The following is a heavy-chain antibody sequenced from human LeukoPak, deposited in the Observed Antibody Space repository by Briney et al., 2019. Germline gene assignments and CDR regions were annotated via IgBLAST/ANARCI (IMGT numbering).Heavy chain of an antibody. CDR2: IYSGGST. Sequence: GGSLRLSCAASGFTVSSTYMSWVRQAPGKGLEWVSVIYSGGSTYYADSVKGRFTISRDNSKNTLYLQMNSLRAEDTAVYYCARGRFGGYSFDYWGQGTLVTVSS. D-gene: IGHD1-26*01. CDR3: ARGRFGGYSFDY. V-gene: IGHV3-53*01. J-gene: IGHJ4*02. CDR1: GFTVSSTY.